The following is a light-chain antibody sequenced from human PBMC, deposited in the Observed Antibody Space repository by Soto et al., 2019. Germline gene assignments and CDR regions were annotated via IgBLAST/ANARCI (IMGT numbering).Light chain of an antibody. Sequence: QSALTQPASVSGSPGQSITISCTGTSSDVGGYNYVSWYQQHPGKAPKLMIYEVSNRPSGVSNRFSGSKSGNTASLTISGLQAEDEASYYCSSYTVTTTLVVFGGGTQLTVL. CDR1: SSDVGGYNY. CDR3: SSYTVTTTLVV. V-gene: IGLV2-14*01. J-gene: IGLJ2*01. CDR2: EVS.